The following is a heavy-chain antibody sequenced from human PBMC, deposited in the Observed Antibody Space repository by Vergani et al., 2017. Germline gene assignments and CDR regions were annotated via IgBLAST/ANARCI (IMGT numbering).Heavy chain of an antibody. D-gene: IGHD3-16*02. CDR3: ASIARAPTRRNPPPDY. CDR2: MDYNGRA. CDR1: GGSFFNSRYY. J-gene: IGHJ4*02. V-gene: IGHV4-39*01. Sequence: QLQLQESGPGLVKPSGTLYITCSVTGGSFFNSRYYWGWIRQPPGKGLEWIGSMDYNGRAYYTPSLRRRVAISIDTSKMQFSLKLYSLTAADTAIYFCASIARAPTRRNPPPDYWGQGILVTVSS.